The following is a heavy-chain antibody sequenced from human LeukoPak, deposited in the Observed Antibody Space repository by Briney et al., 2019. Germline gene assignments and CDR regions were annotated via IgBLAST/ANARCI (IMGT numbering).Heavy chain of an antibody. D-gene: IGHD3-22*01. CDR3: ARDGDGYEPIDY. CDR2: ISYDGSNK. CDR1: GFTFSSYA. Sequence: GGSLRLSCAASGFTFSSYAMHWVRQAPGKGLEWVAFISYDGSNKYYADSVEGRFTISRDNSKNTLDLQMNSLRAEDTAVYYCARDGDGYEPIDYWGQGALVTVSS. V-gene: IGHV3-30-3*01. J-gene: IGHJ4*02.